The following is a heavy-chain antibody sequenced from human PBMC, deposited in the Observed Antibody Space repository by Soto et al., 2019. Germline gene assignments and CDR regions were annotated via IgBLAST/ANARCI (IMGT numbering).Heavy chain of an antibody. D-gene: IGHD2-2*02. V-gene: IGHV3-30*18. CDR3: AKEAQDIVVVPAAIGGYFDY. CDR2: ISYDGSNK. CDR1: GFTFSSYG. Sequence: LRLSCAASGFTFSSYGMHWVRQAPGKGLEWVAVISYDGSNKYYADSVKGRFTISRDNSKNTLYLQMNSLRAEDTAVYYCAKEAQDIVVVPAAIGGYFDYWGQGTLVTVSS. J-gene: IGHJ4*02.